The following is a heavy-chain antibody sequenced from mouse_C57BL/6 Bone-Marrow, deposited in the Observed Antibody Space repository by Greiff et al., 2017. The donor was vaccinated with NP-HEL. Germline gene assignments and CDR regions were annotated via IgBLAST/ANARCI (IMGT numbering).Heavy chain of an antibody. V-gene: IGHV6-6*01. J-gene: IGHJ4*01. CDR2: IRHKANNHAT. Sequence: EVKLEESGGGLVQPGGSMKLSCAASGFTFSDAWMDWVRQSPEKGLEWVAEIRHKANNHATYYAESVKGRFTISRDDSKSSVYLQMNSLRAEDTGIYYCTRYDYDGGAYAMDYWGQGTSVTVSS. CDR3: TRYDYDGGAYAMDY. D-gene: IGHD2-4*01. CDR1: GFTFSDAW.